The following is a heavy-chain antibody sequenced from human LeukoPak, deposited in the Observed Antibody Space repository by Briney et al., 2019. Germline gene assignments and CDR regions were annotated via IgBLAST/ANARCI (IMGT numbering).Heavy chain of an antibody. D-gene: IGHD6-6*01. CDR2: ISSSDSTI. CDR1: GFTFSSYE. CDR3: ARDYEGSSSFDY. J-gene: IGHJ4*02. Sequence: GGSLRLSCAASGFTFSSYEMNWVRQAPGNGLEWVSYISSSDSTIQYADSVKGGFTICRDNAKNSLYLQMNSLRAEATAVYYCARDYEGSSSFDYWGQGTLVTVSS. V-gene: IGHV3-48*03.